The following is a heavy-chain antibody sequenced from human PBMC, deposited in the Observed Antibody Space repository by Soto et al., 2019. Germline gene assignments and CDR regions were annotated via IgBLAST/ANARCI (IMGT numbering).Heavy chain of an antibody. CDR2: IYYSGST. CDR3: ARDDGTYKILYQEWYFDL. CDR1: GGSISSGGYY. V-gene: IGHV4-31*03. Sequence: QVQLQESGPGLVKPSQTLSLTCTVSGGSISSGGYYWSWIRQHPGKGLEWIGYIYYSGSTYYNPSLKSRVTLSVDTSKNQFSLKLSSVTAADTAVYYCARDDGTYKILYQEWYFDLWGRGTLVTVSS. J-gene: IGHJ2*01. D-gene: IGHD2-8*01.